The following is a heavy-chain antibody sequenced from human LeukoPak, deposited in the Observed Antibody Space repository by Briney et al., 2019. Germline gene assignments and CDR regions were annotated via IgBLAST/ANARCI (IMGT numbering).Heavy chain of an antibody. CDR2: INPNSGGT. Sequence: ASVKVSCKASGYTFTGYYMHWVRQAPGQGLEWMGWINPNSGGTNYAQKFQGRATMTRDTSISTAYMELSRLRSDDTAVYYCARDPRKLLWFGESAPTYFDYWGQGTLVTVSS. J-gene: IGHJ4*02. CDR1: GYTFTGYY. CDR3: ARDPRKLLWFGESAPTYFDY. D-gene: IGHD3-10*01. V-gene: IGHV1-2*02.